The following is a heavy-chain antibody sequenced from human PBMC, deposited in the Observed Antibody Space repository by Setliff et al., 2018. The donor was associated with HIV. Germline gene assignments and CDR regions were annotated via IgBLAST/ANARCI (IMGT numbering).Heavy chain of an antibody. Sequence: HPGGSLRLSCAASGFTVSSNYMHWVRQATGKGLEWVSAIGTAGDTYYPGSVKGRFTISRENAKNSLYLQMNSLRAGDTAVYYCARGVGPVTSQNINWLLSPWGQGTLVTVSS. CDR2: IGTAGDT. V-gene: IGHV3-13*01. J-gene: IGHJ5*02. CDR1: GFTVSSNY. CDR3: ARGVGPVTSQNINWLLSP. D-gene: IGHD2-21*01.